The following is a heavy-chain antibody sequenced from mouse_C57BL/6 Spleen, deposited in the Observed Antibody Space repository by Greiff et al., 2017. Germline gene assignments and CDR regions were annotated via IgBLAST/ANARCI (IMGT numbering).Heavy chain of an antibody. V-gene: IGHV5-6*01. CDR3: ARQATIVVFDY. CDR2: ISSGGSYT. D-gene: IGHD2-12*01. Sequence: EVQLVESGGDLVKPGGSLKLSCAASGFTFSSSGMSWVRQTPDKRLEWVATISSGGSYTYYPDSVKGRVTISRDNANNTLYLQMSSLKSEDTAMYYCARQATIVVFDYWGQGTTLTVSS. J-gene: IGHJ2*01. CDR1: GFTFSSSG.